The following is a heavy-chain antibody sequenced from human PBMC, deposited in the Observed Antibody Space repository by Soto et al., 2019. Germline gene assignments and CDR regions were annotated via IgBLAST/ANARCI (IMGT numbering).Heavy chain of an antibody. CDR2: MNPNSGNT. CDR1: GYTFTSYD. Sequence: ASVKVSCKASGYTFTSYDINWVRQATGQGLEWMGWMNPNSGNTGYAQKFQGRVTMTKKTSISTAYMELSSLRSEDTAVYYCARVGLRTIFSYYYYYMDVWGKGTTVTVSS. J-gene: IGHJ6*03. V-gene: IGHV1-8*01. CDR3: ARVGLRTIFSYYYYYMDV. D-gene: IGHD3-3*01.